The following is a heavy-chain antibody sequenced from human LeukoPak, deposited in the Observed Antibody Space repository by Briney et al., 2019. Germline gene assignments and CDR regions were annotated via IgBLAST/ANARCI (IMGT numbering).Heavy chain of an antibody. Sequence: GGSLRLPCAASGYTFGSYAMRWVRGAPGWGLEWVSTIGTSGGDTNYVDSVKGRFTISRENSKNTLYRQMNSLRAEDTALYYCAKGDGGTYPFDYWGQGTLVTVSS. V-gene: IGHV3-23*01. J-gene: IGHJ4*02. CDR3: AKGDGGTYPFDY. CDR2: IGTSGGDT. D-gene: IGHD2-21*02. CDR1: GYTFGSYA.